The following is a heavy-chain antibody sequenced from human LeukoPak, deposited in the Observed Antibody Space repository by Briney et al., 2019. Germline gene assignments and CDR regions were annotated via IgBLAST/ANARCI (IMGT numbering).Heavy chain of an antibody. CDR1: GGSFSGYY. Sequence: SETLSLTCAVYGGSFSGYYWSWIRQPPGKGLEWIGEINHSGSTNYNPSLKSRVTISVDTSKNQFSLKLSSMTAADTAVYYCARERLLYRFSSKAANDAFDIWGQGTMVTVSS. D-gene: IGHD3-3*01. CDR2: INHSGST. J-gene: IGHJ3*02. CDR3: ARERLLYRFSSKAANDAFDI. V-gene: IGHV4-34*01.